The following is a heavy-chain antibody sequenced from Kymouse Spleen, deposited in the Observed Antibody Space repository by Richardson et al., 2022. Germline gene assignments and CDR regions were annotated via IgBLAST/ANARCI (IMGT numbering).Heavy chain of an antibody. CDR3: ASLDTAMVTGSDY. CDR1: GGSISSSSYY. J-gene: IGHJ4*02. V-gene: IGHV4-39*01. CDR2: IYYSGST. D-gene: IGHD5-18,IGHD5-18*01. Sequence: QLQLQESGPGLVKPSETLSLTCTVSGGSISSSSYYWGWIRQPPGKGLEWIGSIYYSGSTYYNPSLKSRVTISVDTSKNQFSLKLSSVTAADTAVYYCASLDTAMVTGSDYWGQGTLVTVSS.